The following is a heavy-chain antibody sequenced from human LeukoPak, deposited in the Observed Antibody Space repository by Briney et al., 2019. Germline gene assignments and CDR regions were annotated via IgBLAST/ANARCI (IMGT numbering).Heavy chain of an antibody. CDR2: VDPGDSYI. CDR3: ARHRRLSNFDY. D-gene: IGHD3-16*02. Sequence: PGGSLRLSCKGSGYSFTNHWITWVRQMPGKGLEWMGGVDPGDSYIKYSPSFQGHVTISADKSISTAYLHWSSLKASDTAMYYCARHRRLSNFDYWGQGTLVTVSS. CDR1: GYSFTNHW. V-gene: IGHV5-10-1*01. J-gene: IGHJ4*02.